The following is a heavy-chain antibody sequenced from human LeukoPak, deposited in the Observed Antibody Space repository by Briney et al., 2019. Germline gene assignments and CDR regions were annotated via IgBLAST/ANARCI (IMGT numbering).Heavy chain of an antibody. CDR2: ISYDGSNK. V-gene: IGHV3-30-3*01. Sequence: RAGGSLRLSCAASGFTFSSYAMHWVRQAPGKGLEWVAVISYDGSNKYYADSVKGRFTISRDNSKNTLYLQMNSLRAEDTAVYYCARDVTSHWSPRGRPTLRDPFDYWGQGTLVTVSS. CDR1: GFTFSSYA. J-gene: IGHJ4*02. CDR3: ARDVTSHWSPRGRPTLRDPFDY. D-gene: IGHD2-2*01.